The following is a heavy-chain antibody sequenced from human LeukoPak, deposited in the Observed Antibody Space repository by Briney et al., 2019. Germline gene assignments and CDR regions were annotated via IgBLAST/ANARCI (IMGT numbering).Heavy chain of an antibody. CDR2: IKQDGSEK. CDR1: GFTFSSYW. D-gene: IGHD4-17*01. V-gene: IGHV3-7*01. Sequence: PGGSLRLSCAASGFTFSSYWMSWVRQAPGKGLEWVANIKQDGSEKYYVDSVKGRFTISRDNAKNSLYLQMNSLRAEDTAVYYCARELATATSVFDYWGQGTLVTVSS. J-gene: IGHJ4*02. CDR3: ARELATATSVFDY.